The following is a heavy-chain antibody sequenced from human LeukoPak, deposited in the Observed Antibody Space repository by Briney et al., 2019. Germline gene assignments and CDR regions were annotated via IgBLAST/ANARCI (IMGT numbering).Heavy chain of an antibody. CDR3: ARGLFRARYFQP. CDR1: GGSFSGIY. CDR2: INHRGSN. J-gene: IGHJ5*02. D-gene: IGHD3-10*01. V-gene: IGHV4-34*01. Sequence: SETRSPTCVVDGGSFSGIYWSWIRQPQGKGLEWIGEINHRGSNNYNPSLKSRVTISVDTSKNQFSLKLSSVTAADTAVYYCARGLFRARYFQPWGQGTLVTVSS.